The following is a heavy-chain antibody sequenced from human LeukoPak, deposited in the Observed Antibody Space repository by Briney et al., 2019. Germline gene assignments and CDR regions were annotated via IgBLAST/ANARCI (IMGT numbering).Heavy chain of an antibody. V-gene: IGHV4-59*03. Sequence: SETLSLTCTVSGGSISSSYWSWIRQPPGKGLEWIGYIYYSGDTNYNPSLKSRVTISVDTSKNQFSLILSSVTAADTAVYYCAGRNYYGSGSPEYCDFWGQGTLVTVSS. CDR3: AGRNYYGSGSPEYCDF. D-gene: IGHD3-10*01. CDR1: GGSISSSY. CDR2: IYYSGDT. J-gene: IGHJ4*02.